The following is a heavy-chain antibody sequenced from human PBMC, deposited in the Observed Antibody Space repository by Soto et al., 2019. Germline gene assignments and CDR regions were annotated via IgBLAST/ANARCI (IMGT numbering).Heavy chain of an antibody. CDR2: TNYKSRCYN. D-gene: IGHD1-26*01. V-gene: IGHV6-1*01. CDR1: GDSVSSNSVT. Sequence: PSQTLSLTCAISGDSVSSNSVTWHWIRQSPSRGLEWLGRTNYKSRCYNDYAVFVKSRITINPDTSKNQFFLQLNSVTPEATAVYYCARDNILGGTDLFDYWGQGTLVTVSS. J-gene: IGHJ4*02. CDR3: ARDNILGGTDLFDY.